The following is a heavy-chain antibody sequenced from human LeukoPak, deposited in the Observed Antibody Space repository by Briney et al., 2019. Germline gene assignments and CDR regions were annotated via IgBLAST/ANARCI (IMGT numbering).Heavy chain of an antibody. CDR2: IYYSGST. CDR3: AREGGGKSWGFDY. Sequence: SETLSLTCTVSGYSISSGYYWSWIRQPPGKGLEWIGYIYYSGSTNYNPSLKSRVTISVDTSKNQFSLKLSSVTAADTAVYYCAREGGGKSWGFDYWGQGTLVTVSS. V-gene: IGHV4-61*01. D-gene: IGHD3-16*01. J-gene: IGHJ4*02. CDR1: GYSISSGYY.